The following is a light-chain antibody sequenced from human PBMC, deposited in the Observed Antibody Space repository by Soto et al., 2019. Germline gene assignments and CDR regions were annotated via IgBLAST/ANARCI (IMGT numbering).Light chain of an antibody. CDR2: KIS. V-gene: IGKV2-24*01. Sequence: DIVLTQTPLSSPVTLGQPASISCRSSQSLVHSDGNTYFNCLQQRPGQPPRLLIYKISKQFPCVPDRSSGSGSETDFTLKISRVEAEDVRVYYCMQATQSYTFGQGTKLEIK. CDR1: QSLVHSDGNTY. CDR3: MQATQSYT. J-gene: IGKJ2*01.